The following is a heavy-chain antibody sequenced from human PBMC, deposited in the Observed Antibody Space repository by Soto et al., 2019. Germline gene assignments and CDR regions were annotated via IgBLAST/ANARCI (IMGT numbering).Heavy chain of an antibody. CDR3: ARRDCSGGCCYSVY. Sequence: GGSLRLSCAASGFTFSSYSMNWVRQAPGKGLEWVSYISSSSSTIYYADSVKGRFTISRANAKNSLYLQMNSLRDEDTAVYYCARRDCSGGCCYSVYWGQGTLVTVSS. V-gene: IGHV3-48*02. J-gene: IGHJ4*02. CDR2: ISSSSSTI. D-gene: IGHD2-15*01. CDR1: GFTFSSYS.